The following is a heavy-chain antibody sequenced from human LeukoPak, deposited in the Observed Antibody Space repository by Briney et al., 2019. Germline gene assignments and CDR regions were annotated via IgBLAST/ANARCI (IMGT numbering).Heavy chain of an antibody. D-gene: IGHD5-18*01. CDR3: ARGLLGDYGMDV. CDR2: ISAYNDNT. J-gene: IGHJ6*04. Sequence: ASVKVSCKASGYTFTSYGINWVRQAPGQGLEWMGWISAYNDNTNYAQKLQGRVTMTTDTSTSTAYMELRSLRSDDTAVYCCARGLLGDYGMDVWGKGTTVTVSS. V-gene: IGHV1-18*04. CDR1: GYTFTSYG.